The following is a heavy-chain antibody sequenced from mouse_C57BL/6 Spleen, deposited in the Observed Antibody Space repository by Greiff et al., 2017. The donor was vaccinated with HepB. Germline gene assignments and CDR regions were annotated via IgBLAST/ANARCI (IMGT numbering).Heavy chain of an antibody. J-gene: IGHJ2*01. CDR1: GYTFTDYN. CDR2: INPNNGGT. V-gene: IGHV1-18*01. CDR3: ARHYDYDGLYYFDY. D-gene: IGHD2-4*01. Sequence: EVQLQESGPELVKPGASVKIPCKASGYTFTDYNMDWVKQSHGKSLEWIGDINPNNGGTIYNQKFKGKATLTVDKSSSTAYMELRSLTSEDTAVYYCARHYDYDGLYYFDYWGQGTTLTVSS.